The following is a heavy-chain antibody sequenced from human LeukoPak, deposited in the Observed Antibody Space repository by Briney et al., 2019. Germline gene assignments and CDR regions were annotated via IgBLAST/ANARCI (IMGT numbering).Heavy chain of an antibody. D-gene: IGHD3-16*01. CDR3: ARRGAGDAFDI. CDR2: IYYSGST. J-gene: IGHJ3*02. V-gene: IGHV4-39*01. CDR1: GGSISSSSYY. Sequence: PSETLSLTCTVSGGSISSSSYYWGWIRQPPGKGLEGIGSIYYSGSTYYNPSLKSRVTISVDTSKNQFSLKLSSVTAADTAVYYCARRGAGDAFDIWGQGTMVTVSS.